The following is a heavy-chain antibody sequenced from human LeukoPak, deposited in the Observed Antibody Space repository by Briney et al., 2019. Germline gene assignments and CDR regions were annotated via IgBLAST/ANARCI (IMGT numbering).Heavy chain of an antibody. V-gene: IGHV4-61*10. D-gene: IGHD4-11*01. CDR3: ARTTVNRYYYYYMDV. CDR2: IYYSGST. CDR1: GGSISSGSYY. Sequence: PSQTLSLTCTVSGGSISSGSYYWSWIRLPAGKGLEWIGYIYYSGSTNYNPSLKSRVTISVDTSKNQFSLKLISVTAADTAVYYCARTTVNRYYYYYMDVWGKGTTVTVSS. J-gene: IGHJ6*03.